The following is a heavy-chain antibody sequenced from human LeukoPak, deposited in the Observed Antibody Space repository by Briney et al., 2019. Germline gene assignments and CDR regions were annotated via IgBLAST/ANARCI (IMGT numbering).Heavy chain of an antibody. J-gene: IGHJ5*02. CDR3: AREYDSSWPS. D-gene: IGHD3-22*01. V-gene: IGHV3-23*01. CDR2: ISDNGGRT. CDR1: GFTVSSNY. Sequence: GGSLRLSCAASGFTVSSNYMSWVRQAPGKGLEWVSAISDNGGRTYYADSVKGRFTISRDNSKNTLFVQMNSLRAEDTAVYYCAREYDSSWPSWGQGTLVTVSS.